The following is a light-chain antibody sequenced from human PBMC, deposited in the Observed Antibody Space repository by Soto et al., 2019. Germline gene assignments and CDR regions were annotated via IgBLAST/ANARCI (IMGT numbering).Light chain of an antibody. CDR3: QQYGSSPVT. CDR2: GAS. V-gene: IGKV3-20*01. J-gene: IGKJ1*01. Sequence: EIVLTQSPGTLSLSPEERATLSCRASQSVSSSYLAWYQRKPGQAPRLLIYGASSRATGIPDRFSGSGSGTDFTLSISRLEPEDFAVYYCQQYGSSPVTFGQGTKVEIK. CDR1: QSVSSSY.